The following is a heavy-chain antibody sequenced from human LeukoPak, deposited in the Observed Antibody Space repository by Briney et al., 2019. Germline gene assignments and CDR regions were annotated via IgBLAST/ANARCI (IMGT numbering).Heavy chain of an antibody. CDR1: EFTFSNYA. CDR2: ISDSGGST. CDR3: ARSKEVVDY. V-gene: IGHV3-23*01. Sequence: GGSLRLSCAASEFTFSNYAMNWVRQAPGKGLEWVSGISDSGGSTYYADSVKGRFTISRDNSKNTLYLQMSSLRAEDTAVYYCARSKEVVDYWGQGTLVTVSS. D-gene: IGHD2-2*01. J-gene: IGHJ4*02.